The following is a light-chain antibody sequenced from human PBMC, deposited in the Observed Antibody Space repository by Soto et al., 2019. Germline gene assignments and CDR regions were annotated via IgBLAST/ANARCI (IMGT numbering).Light chain of an antibody. CDR1: QSVSNSY. Sequence: EIVLTQSPGTLSLSPGERATLSCRASQSVSNSYLAWYQQKPGQAPRLLMYGASNRATGIPDRFRGSGSETDFTLTISRLEPEDFAVYYCQQYGTTRITFGQGTRLEMK. J-gene: IGKJ5*01. V-gene: IGKV3-20*01. CDR2: GAS. CDR3: QQYGTTRIT.